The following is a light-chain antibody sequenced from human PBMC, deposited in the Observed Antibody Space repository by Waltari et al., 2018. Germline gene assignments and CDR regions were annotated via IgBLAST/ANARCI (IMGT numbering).Light chain of an antibody. V-gene: IGKV1-39*01. CDR3: QQSFTTPQNT. Sequence: DIQMTQSPSSLSASVGDRVTITCRASQSISIYVNWYQQKPGKAPNLLIYAASSLQSGVPSRFSCSGSGTDFSLTISSLQPGDFATYYCQQSFTTPQNTFGQGTRLEIK. CDR1: QSISIY. CDR2: AAS. J-gene: IGKJ2*01.